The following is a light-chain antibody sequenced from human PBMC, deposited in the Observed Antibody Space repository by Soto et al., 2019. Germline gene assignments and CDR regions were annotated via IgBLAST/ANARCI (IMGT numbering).Light chain of an antibody. Sequence: DIQLTQSPSFLSASVGDRVTITCRASQGISSYLAWYQQKPGKAPKLLIYAASTLQSGVPSRFSGSGSGTEFTLTISSLQPEYFATYYCHHRDTFGPGTKVDIK. CDR1: QGISSY. CDR3: HHRDT. CDR2: AAS. V-gene: IGKV1-9*01. J-gene: IGKJ3*01.